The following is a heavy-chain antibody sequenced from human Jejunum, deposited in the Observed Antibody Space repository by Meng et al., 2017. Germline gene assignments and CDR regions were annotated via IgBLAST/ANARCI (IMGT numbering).Heavy chain of an antibody. CDR3: AHRLAYSNSYNVGWFDP. CDR1: GFSLTTSEVG. CDR2: IYWDNDK. J-gene: IGHJ5*02. D-gene: IGHD6-13*01. V-gene: IGHV2-5*02. Sequence: QITLKESGPTLVKPTQTLTLTCTFSGFSLTTSEVGVGWIRQPPGKALECLALIYWDNDKRYNPSLKNRLSITKDPSKNQVVLTMTNMDPVDTATYYCAHRLAYSNSYNVGWFDPWGQGTLVTVSS.